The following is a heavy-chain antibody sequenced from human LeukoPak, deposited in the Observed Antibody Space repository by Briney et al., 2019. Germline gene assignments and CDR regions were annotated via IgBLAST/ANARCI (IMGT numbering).Heavy chain of an antibody. CDR2: FDPEDGET. D-gene: IGHD6-13*01. CDR1: GYTLTELS. CDR3: ATERAYSSSYDAFDI. V-gene: IGHV1-24*01. Sequence: ASVKVSFKVSGYTLTELSMHWVRQAPGKGREWRGGFDPEDGETIYAQKFQGRVTMTEDTSTDTAYMELSSLRSEDTAVYYCATERAYSSSYDAFDIWGQGTMVTVSS. J-gene: IGHJ3*02.